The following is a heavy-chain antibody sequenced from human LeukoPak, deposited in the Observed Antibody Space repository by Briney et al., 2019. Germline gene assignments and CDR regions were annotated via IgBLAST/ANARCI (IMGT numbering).Heavy chain of an antibody. CDR2: IYSGGST. CDR3: ARETTVTSAGILDY. D-gene: IGHD4-17*01. V-gene: IGHV3-53*01. CDR1: GYTVSSNY. Sequence: GGSLRLSCAASGYTVSSNYMSWVRQAPGKGLEWVSVIYSGGSTYYADSVRGRFTISRDNSKNTLYLQMNSLRAEDTAVYYCARETTVTSAGILDYWGQGTLVTVSS. J-gene: IGHJ4*02.